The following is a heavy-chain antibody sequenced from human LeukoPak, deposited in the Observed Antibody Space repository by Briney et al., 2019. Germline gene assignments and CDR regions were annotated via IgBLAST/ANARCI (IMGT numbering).Heavy chain of an antibody. CDR2: IWYDGSNK. J-gene: IGHJ4*02. D-gene: IGHD3-10*01. CDR1: GLTFSSYG. CDR3: ARDNWFGEPRDYFDY. Sequence: GRSLRLSCAASGLTFSSYGMHWVHQAPGKGLEWVAVIWYDGSNKYYADSVKGRFTISRDNSKNTLYLQMNSLRAEDTAVYYCARDNWFGEPRDYFDYWGQGTLVTVSS. V-gene: IGHV3-33*01.